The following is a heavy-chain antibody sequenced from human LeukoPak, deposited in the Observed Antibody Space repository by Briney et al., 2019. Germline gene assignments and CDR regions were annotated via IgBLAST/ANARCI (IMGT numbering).Heavy chain of an antibody. Sequence: PGRSLGLSCAASGFTFDDYAMHWVRQAPGKGLEWVSGISWNSGSIGYADSVKGRFTISRDNAKNSLYLQMNSLRAEDTALYYCAKVGSSSSLDAFDIWGQGTMVTVSS. CDR3: AKVGSSSSLDAFDI. V-gene: IGHV3-9*01. D-gene: IGHD6-6*01. J-gene: IGHJ3*02. CDR1: GFTFDDYA. CDR2: ISWNSGSI.